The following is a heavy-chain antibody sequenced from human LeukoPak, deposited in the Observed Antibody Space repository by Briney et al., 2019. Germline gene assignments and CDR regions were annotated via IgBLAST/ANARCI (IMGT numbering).Heavy chain of an antibody. V-gene: IGHV4-34*01. CDR3: ARGSQLGSYNWFDP. D-gene: IGHD1-1*01. Sequence: SETLSLTCAVYGASFNDYYWSWIRQSPGKGLEWIGEIDHSGSTKCNPSLKGRVTTSLDTSKNQFSLDLTSVTATDTGVYYCARGSQLGSYNWFDPWGQGTLVTVSS. CDR2: IDHSGST. J-gene: IGHJ5*02. CDR1: GASFNDYY.